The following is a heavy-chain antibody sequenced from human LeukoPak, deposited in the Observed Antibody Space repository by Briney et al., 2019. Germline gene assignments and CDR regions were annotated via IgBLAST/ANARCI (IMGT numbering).Heavy chain of an antibody. CDR3: TRDQT. CDR2: IKEDGSQK. Sequence: GGSLRLSCVLALGSHWMGWVRQAPGKGLEWVANIKEDGSQKYYMYSVKGRFTISRDNAKSSLFLQMNNLRVEDTAVYYCTRDQTWGQGTLVTVSS. J-gene: IGHJ4*02. V-gene: IGHV3-7*01. CDR1: ALGSHW.